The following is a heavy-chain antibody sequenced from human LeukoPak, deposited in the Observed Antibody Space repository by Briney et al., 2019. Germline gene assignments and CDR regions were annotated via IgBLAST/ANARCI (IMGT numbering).Heavy chain of an antibody. CDR3: ARGRDNYYDSSGYYNMFDY. Sequence: SGTLSLTCTVSGGSISSGGYYWSWIRQHPGKGLEWIGYIYYSGSTYYNPSLKSRVTISVDTSKNQFSLKLSSVTAADTAVYYCARGRDNYYDSSGYYNMFDYWGQGTLVTVSS. V-gene: IGHV4-31*03. D-gene: IGHD3-22*01. CDR1: GGSISSGGYY. J-gene: IGHJ4*02. CDR2: IYYSGST.